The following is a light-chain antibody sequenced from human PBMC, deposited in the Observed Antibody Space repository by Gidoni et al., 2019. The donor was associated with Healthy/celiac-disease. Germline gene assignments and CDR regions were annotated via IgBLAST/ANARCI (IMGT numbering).Light chain of an antibody. CDR2: LGS. J-gene: IGKJ5*01. CDR1: QRLLHSNGYNY. CDR3: MQTLQTP. Sequence: DVLMTLSRLSPPGTPAWPASISCRSGQRLLHSNGYNYLDWYLQKPWQSPQLLIYLGSNRASGDPDRCSGSGAGTDFTLKSSRVEAEDGGVYCCMQTLQTPFGQGTRLEIK. V-gene: IGKV2-28*01.